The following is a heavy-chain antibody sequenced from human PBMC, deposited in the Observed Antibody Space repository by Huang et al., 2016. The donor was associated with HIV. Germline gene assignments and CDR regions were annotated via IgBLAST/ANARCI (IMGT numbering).Heavy chain of an antibody. V-gene: IGHV4-34*02. Sequence: QMQLQQRGAGLLKPSETLSLTCGVSGGSFTGNYLTWIRQAPGKGLEWIGEVNDSGATNSSPSLNGRVTISLDKSNRELSLSLRSVTAADTAVYYCARQWTILEWLLGLDVWGQGTTVIVSS. D-gene: IGHD3-3*01. J-gene: IGHJ6*02. CDR2: VNDSGAT. CDR3: ARQWTILEWLLGLDV. CDR1: GGSFTGNY.